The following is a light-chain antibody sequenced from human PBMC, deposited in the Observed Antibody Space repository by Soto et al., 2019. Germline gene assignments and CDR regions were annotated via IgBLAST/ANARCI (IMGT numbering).Light chain of an antibody. Sequence: QAVVTQEPSLTVSPGGTVTLTCASSTGAVTSGYYPNWFQQKPGQPPRALIYSTTYKHSWTPARFSGSLLGGKAALTLSGVQPEDEADYYCLLFYGDGVVFGGGTQLPVL. CDR3: LLFYGDGVV. V-gene: IGLV7-43*01. J-gene: IGLJ2*01. CDR2: STT. CDR1: TGAVTSGYY.